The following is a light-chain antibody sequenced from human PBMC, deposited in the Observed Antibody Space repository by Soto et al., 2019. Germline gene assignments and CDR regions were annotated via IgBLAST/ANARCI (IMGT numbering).Light chain of an antibody. CDR3: SSYTSSSTLETV. Sequence: QSALTQPASVSGSPGQSITISCTGTSSDVGDYNYVSWYQQHPGKAPKLMIYDVSDRPSGVSNRFSGSKSGNTASLTISGLQAEDEADYYCSSYTSSSTLETVFGGGTKLTVL. J-gene: IGLJ2*01. V-gene: IGLV2-14*01. CDR2: DVS. CDR1: SSDVGDYNY.